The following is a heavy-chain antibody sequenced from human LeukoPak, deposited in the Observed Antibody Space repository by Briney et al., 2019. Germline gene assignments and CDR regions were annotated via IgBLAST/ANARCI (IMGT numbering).Heavy chain of an antibody. Sequence: ASVKVSCKASGYTFTSYAMHWVRQAPGQRLEWMGWINAGNGNTKYSQKFQGRVTITRDTSASTAYMELSSLRSEDTAVYSCAREFASPGGWGVLPFDYWGREPR. V-gene: IGHV1-3*01. D-gene: IGHD3-16*01. CDR3: AREFASPGGWGVLPFDY. CDR2: INAGNGNT. CDR1: GYTFTSYA. J-gene: IGHJ4*02.